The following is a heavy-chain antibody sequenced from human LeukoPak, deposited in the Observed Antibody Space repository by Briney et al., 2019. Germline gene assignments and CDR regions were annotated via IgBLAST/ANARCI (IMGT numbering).Heavy chain of an antibody. CDR3: ARHREMDSYDAFDM. CDR2: IYYSGST. J-gene: IGHJ3*02. V-gene: IGHV4-59*08. Sequence: SETLSLTCTVSGGSISSYYWSWIRQPPGKGLEWIGYIYYSGSTNYNPSLKSRVTISIDTSNNQLSLKLSSVTAADTAVYYCARHREMDSYDAFDMWGQGTMVTVSS. CDR1: GGSISSYY. D-gene: IGHD5-24*01.